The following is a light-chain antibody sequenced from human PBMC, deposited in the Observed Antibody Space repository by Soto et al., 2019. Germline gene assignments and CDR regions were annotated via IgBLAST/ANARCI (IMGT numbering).Light chain of an antibody. CDR3: LQDYNFPWP. J-gene: IGKJ1*01. CDR1: QGIRSD. CDR2: GAS. Sequence: IQMTQSPSSLSASVGDRVTISCRASQGIRSDLAWYQQKPGKVPKLLIYGASKLESGVPSRFSGSGFGTDFTLTISSLQPEDFATYYCLQDYNFPWPFGQGTKVEIK. V-gene: IGKV1-6*01.